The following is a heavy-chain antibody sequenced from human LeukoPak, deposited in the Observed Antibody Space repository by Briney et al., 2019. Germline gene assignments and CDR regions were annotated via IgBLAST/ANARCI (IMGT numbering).Heavy chain of an antibody. V-gene: IGHV1-69*13. D-gene: IGHD2-21*01. J-gene: IGHJ5*02. CDR1: GGSFSSYA. Sequence: GASVKVSCKASGGSFSSYAISWVRQASGQGLEWMGGIIPIFGTANYAQKFQGRVTITADESTSTAYMELSSLRSEDTAVYYCARDSVGCGGDCYHNWFDPWGQGTLVTVSS. CDR3: ARDSVGCGGDCYHNWFDP. CDR2: IIPIFGTA.